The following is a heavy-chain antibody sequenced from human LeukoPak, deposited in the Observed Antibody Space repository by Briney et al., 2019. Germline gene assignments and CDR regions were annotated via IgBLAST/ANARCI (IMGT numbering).Heavy chain of an antibody. D-gene: IGHD5-18*01. CDR3: AKGAGGFSYYNWFDP. V-gene: IGHV4-39*07. CDR1: GCSISSSPYY. J-gene: IGHJ5*02. CDR2: IYYSGTT. Sequence: SETLSLTCTVSGCSISSSPYYWGWIRQPPGKGLEWIGSIYYSGTTHYNPSLESRVTISVDTSKNQFSLKLASVTAADTAIYYCAKGAGGFSYYNWFDPWGQGTLVTVSS.